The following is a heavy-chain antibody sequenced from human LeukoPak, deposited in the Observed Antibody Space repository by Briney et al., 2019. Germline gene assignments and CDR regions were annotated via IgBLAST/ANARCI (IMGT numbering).Heavy chain of an antibody. V-gene: IGHV4-31*03. CDR1: GGSISSGGYY. Sequence: PSETLSLTCTVSGGSISSGGYYWSWIRQHPGKGLEWIGYIYYSGSTYYNPSLKSRVTISVDTSKNQFSLKLSSVTAADTAVYYCARVSFGYGYYYGMDVWGQGTTVTASS. CDR2: IYYSGST. J-gene: IGHJ6*02. CDR3: ARVSFGYGYYYGMDV. D-gene: IGHD5-18*01.